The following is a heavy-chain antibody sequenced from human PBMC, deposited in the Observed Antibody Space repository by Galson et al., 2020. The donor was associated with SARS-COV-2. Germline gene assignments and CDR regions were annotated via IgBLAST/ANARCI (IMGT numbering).Heavy chain of an antibody. CDR2: IYHSGNT. V-gene: IGHV4-38-2*01. CDR1: GYSISSGYH. D-gene: IGHD1-26*01. CDR3: ARGNEFRPYSAFNN. Sequence: SETLSLTCAVSGYSISSGYHWGWIRQPPGKGLECIGSIYHSGNTYYNPSLESRVTISVDTSKNQFSLKLISVTAADTAVYYCARGNEFRPYSAFNNWGQGTLVTVSS. J-gene: IGHJ4*02.